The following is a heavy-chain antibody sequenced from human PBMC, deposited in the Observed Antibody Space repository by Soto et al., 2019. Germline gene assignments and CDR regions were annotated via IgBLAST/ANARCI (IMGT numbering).Heavy chain of an antibody. J-gene: IGHJ6*02. CDR3: ARFATVTTNYYYGMDV. D-gene: IGHD4-17*01. Sequence: PSETLSLTCTVSGGSISSGDYYWSWIRQPPGKGLEWIGSIYYSGSTYYNPSLKSRVTISVDTSKNQFSLKLSSVTAADTAVYYCARFATVTTNYYYGMDVWGQGTTVTVSS. V-gene: IGHV4-30-4*01. CDR1: GGSISSGDYY. CDR2: IYYSGST.